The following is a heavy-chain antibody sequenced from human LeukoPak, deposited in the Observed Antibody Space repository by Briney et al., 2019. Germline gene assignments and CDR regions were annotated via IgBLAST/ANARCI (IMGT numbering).Heavy chain of an antibody. Sequence: ASVKVSCKASGYTFIAYYMHWVRQAPGQALEWMGWINPDTGATNYAQEFQGRVTMSRDTSMSTAYMDLNRLTSDDTAVYFCARDRYGDGFAHFDYWGQGTLVTVSS. D-gene: IGHD5-24*01. CDR1: GYTFIAYY. J-gene: IGHJ4*02. V-gene: IGHV1-2*02. CDR2: INPDTGAT. CDR3: ARDRYGDGFAHFDY.